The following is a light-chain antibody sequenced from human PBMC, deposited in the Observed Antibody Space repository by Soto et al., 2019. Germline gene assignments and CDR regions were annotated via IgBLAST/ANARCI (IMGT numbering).Light chain of an antibody. CDR2: AAS. J-gene: IGKJ3*01. CDR3: QQSFGSPFA. V-gene: IGKV1-39*01. CDR1: QSISTW. Sequence: DIQMTQSPSTLSASVGDRVTITCRASQSISTWLAWYQQKPGKAPRLLIYAASTLQSGVPSRFSGSGSGADFTLTISSLHPEDFATYYCQQSFGSPFAFGPGTKVDIK.